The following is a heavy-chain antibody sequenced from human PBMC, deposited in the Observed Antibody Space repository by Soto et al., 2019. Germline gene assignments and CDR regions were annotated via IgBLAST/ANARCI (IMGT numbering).Heavy chain of an antibody. V-gene: IGHV2-5*02. CDR3: ALTVRYFDMANREWYFDL. CDR1: GFSLSTSGVG. D-gene: IGHD3-9*01. J-gene: IGHJ2*01. Sequence: QITLKESGPTLVKPTETLTLTCTFYGFSLSTSGVGVGWIRQPPGKALEWLALIYWDDDKRYSPSLKSRLTITKDTSKNQVVLTMTNMDPVDTATYYCALTVRYFDMANREWYFDLWGRGTLVTVSS. CDR2: IYWDDDK.